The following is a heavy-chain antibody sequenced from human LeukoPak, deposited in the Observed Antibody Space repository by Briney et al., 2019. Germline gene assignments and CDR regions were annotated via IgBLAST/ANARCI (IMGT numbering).Heavy chain of an antibody. J-gene: IGHJ4*02. CDR3: ARAGSAAGPFDY. D-gene: IGHD6-25*01. CDR2: FDPEDGET. Sequence: ASVKVSCKVSGYTLTELSMHWVRQAPGKGLEWMGGFDPEDGETIYAQKFQGRVTMTEDTSTDTAYMELSSLRSEDTAVYYCARAGSAAGPFDYWGQGTLVTVSS. CDR1: GYTLTELS. V-gene: IGHV1-24*01.